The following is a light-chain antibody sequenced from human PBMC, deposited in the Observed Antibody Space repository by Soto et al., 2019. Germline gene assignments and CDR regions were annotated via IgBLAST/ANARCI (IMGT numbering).Light chain of an antibody. CDR2: TND. CDR3: AVSDASMSGWV. Sequence: QSVLTQPPSASGTPGQRVTISCSGRFSNIGSNYVYWYQQLPGTAPKLLIFTNDQRTSGVPGRFSGSKSATSASLAISGLRSEDEAAYYCAVSDASMSGWVFGGGTKVTVL. CDR1: FSNIGSNY. J-gene: IGLJ3*02. V-gene: IGLV1-47*02.